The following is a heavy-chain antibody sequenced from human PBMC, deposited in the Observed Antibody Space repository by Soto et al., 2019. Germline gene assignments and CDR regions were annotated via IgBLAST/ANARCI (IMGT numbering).Heavy chain of an antibody. CDR1: GGSFSGYY. CDR3: ARGVGQLVPYYYYGMDV. CDR2: INHSGST. Sequence: SETLSLTCAVYGGSFSGYYWSWIRQPPGKGLEWIGEINHSGSTNYNPSLKSRVTISVDTSKNQFSLKLSSVTAADTAVYYCARGVGQLVPYYYYGMDVWGQGTTVTVSS. J-gene: IGHJ6*02. D-gene: IGHD6-6*01. V-gene: IGHV4-34*01.